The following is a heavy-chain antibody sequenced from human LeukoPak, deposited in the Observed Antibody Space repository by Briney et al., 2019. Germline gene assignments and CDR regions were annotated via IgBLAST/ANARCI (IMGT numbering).Heavy chain of an antibody. CDR2: INWNGGST. Sequence: PGGSLRLSCAASGFTFDDYGMSWVGQAPGKGLEWVSGINWNGGSTGYADSVKGRFTISRDNAKNSLYLQMNSLRAEDTALYYCASTRELLPARFDYWGQGTLVTVSS. J-gene: IGHJ4*02. CDR3: ASTRELLPARFDY. V-gene: IGHV3-20*04. D-gene: IGHD1-26*01. CDR1: GFTFDDYG.